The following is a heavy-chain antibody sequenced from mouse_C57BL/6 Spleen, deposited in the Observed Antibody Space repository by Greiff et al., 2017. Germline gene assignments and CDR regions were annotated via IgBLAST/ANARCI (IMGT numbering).Heavy chain of an antibody. CDR3: ARIYYYGSSLYYYAMDY. Sequence: VQLQQSGPGLVKPSQSLSLTCSVTGYSITSGYYWNWIRQFPGNKLEWMGYISYDGSNNYNPSLKNRISLTRDTSKNQFFLKLNSVTTEDTATYYCARIYYYGSSLYYYAMDYWGQGTSVTVSS. CDR2: ISYDGSN. V-gene: IGHV3-6*01. CDR1: GYSITSGYY. J-gene: IGHJ4*01. D-gene: IGHD1-1*01.